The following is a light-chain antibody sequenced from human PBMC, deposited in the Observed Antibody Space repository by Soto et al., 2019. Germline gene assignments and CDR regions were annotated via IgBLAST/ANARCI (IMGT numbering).Light chain of an antibody. CDR1: QNIRNW. V-gene: IGKV1-5*01. CDR3: QHYSDNSPTWT. Sequence: DIQMTQSPSTLSASIGDRVTITCRASQNIRNWLAWYQQRPGKAPKILIYDASKLEPGVSSRFSGSGFGTDFTLAISSLQPDDFATYYCQHYSDNSPTWTFGQGTKVEI. CDR2: DAS. J-gene: IGKJ1*01.